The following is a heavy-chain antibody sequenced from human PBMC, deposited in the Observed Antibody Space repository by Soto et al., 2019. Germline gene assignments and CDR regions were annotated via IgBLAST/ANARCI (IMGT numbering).Heavy chain of an antibody. V-gene: IGHV3-23*01. J-gene: IGHJ4*02. Sequence: GGSLRLSCAASGFTFSSYAMSWVRQAPGKGLEWVSAISGSGGSTYYADSVKGRFTISRDNSKNTLYLQMNSLRAEDTAVYYCAREGPITMIVVVIKGYYFDYWGQGTLVTVSS. CDR3: AREGPITMIVVVIKGYYFDY. CDR1: GFTFSSYA. D-gene: IGHD3-22*01. CDR2: ISGSGGST.